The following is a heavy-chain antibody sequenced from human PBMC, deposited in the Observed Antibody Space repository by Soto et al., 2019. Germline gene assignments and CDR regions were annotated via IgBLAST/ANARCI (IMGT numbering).Heavy chain of an antibody. V-gene: IGHV3-20*04. CDR1: GFTFDDYG. CDR3: ARLYSSGWYGPGRY. CDR2: INWNGGST. J-gene: IGHJ4*02. Sequence: GGSLRLSCAASGFTFDDYGMSWVRKAPGKGLEWVSGINWNGGSTGYADSVKGRFTISRDNAKNSLYLQMNSLRAEDTALYYCARLYSSGWYGPGRYWGQGTLVTVSS. D-gene: IGHD6-19*01.